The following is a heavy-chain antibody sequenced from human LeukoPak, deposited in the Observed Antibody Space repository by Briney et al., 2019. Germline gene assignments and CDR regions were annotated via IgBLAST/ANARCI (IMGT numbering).Heavy chain of an antibody. J-gene: IGHJ4*02. CDR3: ARDNYYHYDY. Sequence: ASVKVSCKASGYTFNTYGVNCVRQAPGQGLEWMGWINTNTGNPTYAQGFTGRFVFSLDTSVSTAYLQISSLKAEDTAVYYRARDNYYHYDYWGQGTLVTVSS. CDR1: GYTFNTYG. CDR2: INTNTGNP. V-gene: IGHV7-4-1*02. D-gene: IGHD3-10*01.